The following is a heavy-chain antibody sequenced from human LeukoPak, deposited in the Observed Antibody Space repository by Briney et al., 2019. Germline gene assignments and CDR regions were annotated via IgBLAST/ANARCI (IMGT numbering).Heavy chain of an antibody. J-gene: IGHJ3*02. V-gene: IGHV3-73*01. D-gene: IGHD6-19*01. Sequence: PGGSLRLSCAASGFTFSGSAMHWVRQASGKGLEWVGRIRSKANSYATAYAASVKGRFTISRDDSKNTAYLQMNSLKTEDTAVYYCTRLGSSGWDAFDIWGQGTMVTVSS. CDR3: TRLGSSGWDAFDI. CDR2: IRSKANSYAT. CDR1: GFTFSGSA.